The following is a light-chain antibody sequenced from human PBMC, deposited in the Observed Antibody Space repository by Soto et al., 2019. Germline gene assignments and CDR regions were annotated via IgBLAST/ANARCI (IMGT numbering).Light chain of an antibody. Sequence: DIQMTQSPSSLSASVGDRVTITCRASQSVSTYLNWYQQKPWKAPKLLIYGASSLQSGVPARFSGSGVGTTFNFTIDSLQPEDFATYYCQQRYSAQWTFGQGTRVEFK. V-gene: IGKV1-39*01. CDR3: QQRYSAQWT. CDR1: QSVSTY. J-gene: IGKJ1*01. CDR2: GAS.